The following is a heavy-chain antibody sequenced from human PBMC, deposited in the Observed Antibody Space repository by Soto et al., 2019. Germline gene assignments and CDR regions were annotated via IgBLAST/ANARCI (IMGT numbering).Heavy chain of an antibody. D-gene: IGHD6-19*01. J-gene: IGHJ6*01. CDR1: GGSISSYY. V-gene: IGHV4-59*08. Sequence: QVQLQESGPGLVKPSETLSLTCTVSGGSISSYYWSWIRQPPGRGLEWIGYIYYSGSTNSNPSLTSRVTMSVYTSKNQFSLKLSSVTAADTAVYYCARSGGIAVAGAYYYYGMDVW. CDR2: IYYSGST. CDR3: ARSGGIAVAGAYYYYGMDV.